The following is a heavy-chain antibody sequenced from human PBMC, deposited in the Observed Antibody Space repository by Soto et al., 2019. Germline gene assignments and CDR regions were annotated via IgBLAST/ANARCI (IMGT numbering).Heavy chain of an antibody. V-gene: IGHV4-39*01. CDR3: ARPPDYGDYGYFDL. Sequence: ETLSLTCTVSGGSISSSSYYWGWIRQPPGKGLEWIGSIYYSGSTYYNPSLKSRVTISVDTSKNQFSLKLSSVTAADTAVYYCARPPDYGDYGYFDLWGRGTLVTV. CDR2: IYYSGST. D-gene: IGHD4-17*01. CDR1: GGSISSSSYY. J-gene: IGHJ2*01.